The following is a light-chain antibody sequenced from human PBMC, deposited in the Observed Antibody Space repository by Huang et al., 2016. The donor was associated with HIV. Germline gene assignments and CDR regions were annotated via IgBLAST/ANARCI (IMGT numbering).Light chain of an antibody. CDR3: QGSLSIPHT. J-gene: IGKJ2*01. CDR2: SAS. Sequence: DIQMTQSPSSLSASVGDRVTITCRASENIRRYLNWYQQKPGKPPKLLIHSASTLQSGVASRFRGSGAGTDFTLTITSLQPEDFATYYCQGSLSIPHTFGQGTNLEIK. CDR1: ENIRRY. V-gene: IGKV1-39*01.